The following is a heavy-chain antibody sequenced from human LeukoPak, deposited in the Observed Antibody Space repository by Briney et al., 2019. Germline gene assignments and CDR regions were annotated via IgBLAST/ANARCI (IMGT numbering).Heavy chain of an antibody. D-gene: IGHD4-17*01. J-gene: IGHJ4*02. CDR3: ARGSDFGDF. Sequence: SETLSLTCTVSRASVTTYYWSWIRQPPGKGLEWIGYIYYSGSTSYNPSLKGRVTMSVDTSKNQFSLRLSSVTAADTAVYYCARGSDFGDFRGQGTLVTVSS. CDR1: RASVTTYY. CDR2: IYYSGST. V-gene: IGHV4-59*02.